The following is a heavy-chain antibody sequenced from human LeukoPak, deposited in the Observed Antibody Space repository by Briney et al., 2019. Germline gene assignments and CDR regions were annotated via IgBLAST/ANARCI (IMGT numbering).Heavy chain of an antibody. D-gene: IGHD2-2*01. CDR3: ASGPADFDY. V-gene: IGHV3-30*04. CDR1: GFTFSSYA. CDR2: ISYDGSNK. J-gene: IGHJ4*02. Sequence: PGGSLRLSCAASGFTFSSYAMHWVRQAPGKGLEWVAVISYDGSNKYYADSVKGRFTISRDNSKNTLYLQMNSLRAEDTAVYYCASGPADFDYWGQGTLVRVSS.